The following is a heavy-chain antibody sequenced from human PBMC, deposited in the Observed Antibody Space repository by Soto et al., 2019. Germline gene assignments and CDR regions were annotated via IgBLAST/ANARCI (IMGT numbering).Heavy chain of an antibody. CDR2: ISGSGGST. CDR1: GFTFSSYA. J-gene: IGHJ6*02. D-gene: IGHD7-27*01. CDR3: AKRASHWGYYGMDV. V-gene: IGHV3-23*01. Sequence: GGSLRLSCAASGFTFSSYAMSWVRQAPGKGLEWVSAISGSGGSTYYADPVKGRFTISRDNSKNTLYLQMNSLRAEDTAVYYCAKRASHWGYYGMDVWGQGTTVTVSS.